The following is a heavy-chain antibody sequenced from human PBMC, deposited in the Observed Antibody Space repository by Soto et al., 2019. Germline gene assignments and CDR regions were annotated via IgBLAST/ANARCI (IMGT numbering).Heavy chain of an antibody. CDR2: IYHSGSI. CDR3: ARPKIITMSSNNWFGP. V-gene: IGHV4-30-2*01. CDR1: GGSISSGGYS. Sequence: PSETLSLTCAVSGGSISSGGYSWSWIRQPPGKGLEWIGYIYHSGSIYYNPSLKSRVTISVDRSKNQFSLKLSSVTAADTAVYYCARPKIITMSSNNWFGPWGQGTLVTVSS. D-gene: IGHD3-10*02. J-gene: IGHJ5*02.